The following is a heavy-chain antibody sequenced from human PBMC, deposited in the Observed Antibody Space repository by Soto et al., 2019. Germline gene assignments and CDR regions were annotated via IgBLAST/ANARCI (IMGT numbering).Heavy chain of an antibody. J-gene: IGHJ4*02. V-gene: IGHV3-21*02. CDR2: IDTSSRFR. CDR1: GFTFSSHN. Sequence: DVQLVESGGGLVKPGGSLRLSCSASGFTFSSHNMHWVRQAPGKGLEWVSSIDTSSRFRYYAESVKGRFTVSRDNARNELFLQMGGISADDTAISSCAKDRGRQLWGYFDSWGQGTLVTVSS. CDR3: AKDRGRQLWGYFDS. D-gene: IGHD6-13*01.